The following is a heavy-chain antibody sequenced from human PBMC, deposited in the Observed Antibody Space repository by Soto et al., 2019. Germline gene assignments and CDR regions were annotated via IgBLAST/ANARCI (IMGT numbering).Heavy chain of an antibody. D-gene: IGHD6-6*01. Sequence: ASVKVSCKASGGTFSSYAMHLVRQAPGQRLEWXGWXXAXXGXTXXXQXXXGRVTITRDTSASTAYMELSSLRSEDTAVYYCARDKEESSPGWFDPWGQGTLVTVSS. CDR3: ARDKEESSPGWFDP. V-gene: IGHV1-3*01. CDR1: GGTFSSYA. J-gene: IGHJ5*02. CDR2: XXAXXGXT.